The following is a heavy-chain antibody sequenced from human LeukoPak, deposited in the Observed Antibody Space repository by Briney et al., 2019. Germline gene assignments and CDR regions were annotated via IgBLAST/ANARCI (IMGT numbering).Heavy chain of an antibody. CDR3: AKAGGFCSGITCFPNWFDP. CDR2: ITDSGVGT. D-gene: IGHD2-15*01. J-gene: IGHJ5*02. CDR1: GFTFSSYA. Sequence: GGSLRLSCTASGFTFSSYAMSWVRQAPGRGLEWVSTITDSGVGTFYADSVEGRITVSRDNSKNTLYLQMNSLRAEDTAVYYCAKAGGFCSGITCFPNWFDPWGQGTLVTVSS. V-gene: IGHV3-23*01.